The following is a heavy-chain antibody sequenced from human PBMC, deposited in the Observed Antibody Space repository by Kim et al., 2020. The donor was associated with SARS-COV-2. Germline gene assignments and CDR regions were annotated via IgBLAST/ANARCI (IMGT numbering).Heavy chain of an antibody. D-gene: IGHD2-15*01. CDR1: GYSFTSYW. CDR2: IYPGDSDT. Sequence: GESLKISCKGSGYSFTSYWIGWVRQMPGKGLEWMGIIYPGDSDTRYSPSFQGQVTISADKSISTAYLQWSSLKASDTAMYYCARHCRGRDIVVVGKPYYYYGMDVWGQGTTVTVSS. V-gene: IGHV5-51*01. J-gene: IGHJ6*02. CDR3: ARHCRGRDIVVVGKPYYYYGMDV.